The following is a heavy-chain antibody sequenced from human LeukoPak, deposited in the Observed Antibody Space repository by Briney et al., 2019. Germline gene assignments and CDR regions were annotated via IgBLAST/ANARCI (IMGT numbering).Heavy chain of an antibody. V-gene: IGHV4-59*01. Sequence: SETLSLTCTVSGGSISSYYWSWIRQPPGKGLEWIGYIHYSGSTNYNPSLKSRVTISVDTSKNQFSLKLSSVTAADTAVYYCARGPDYSNYGSYYYYYMDVWGKGTTVTVSS. D-gene: IGHD4-11*01. J-gene: IGHJ6*03. CDR3: ARGPDYSNYGSYYYYYMDV. CDR2: IHYSGST. CDR1: GGSISSYY.